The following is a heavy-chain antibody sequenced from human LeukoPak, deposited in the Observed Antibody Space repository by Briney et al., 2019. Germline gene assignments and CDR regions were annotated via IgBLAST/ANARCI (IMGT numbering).Heavy chain of an antibody. CDR3: AHGYCSGGSCSRPPDY. D-gene: IGHD2-15*01. Sequence: RGSLRLSCAASGFTFSSYGMHWVRQAPGKGLEWVAVISYDGSNKYYADSVKGRFTISRDNSKNTLYLQMNSLRAEDTAVYYSAHGYCSGGSCSRPPDYWGQGTLVTVSS. CDR2: ISYDGSNK. J-gene: IGHJ4*02. CDR1: GFTFSSYG. V-gene: IGHV3-30*03.